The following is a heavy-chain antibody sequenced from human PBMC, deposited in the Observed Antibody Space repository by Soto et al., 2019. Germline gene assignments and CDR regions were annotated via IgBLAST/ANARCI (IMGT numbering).Heavy chain of an antibody. J-gene: IGHJ4*02. CDR2: INHSGST. D-gene: IGHD2-21*01. CDR1: GGSFSGYY. Sequence: SETLSLTCAVYGGSFSGYYWSWIRQPPGKGLEWIGEINHSGSTNYNPSLKSRVTISVDTSKNQFPLKLSSVTAADTAVYYCAGHAPPLAYWGQGTLVTVSS. CDR3: AGHAPPLAY. V-gene: IGHV4-34*01.